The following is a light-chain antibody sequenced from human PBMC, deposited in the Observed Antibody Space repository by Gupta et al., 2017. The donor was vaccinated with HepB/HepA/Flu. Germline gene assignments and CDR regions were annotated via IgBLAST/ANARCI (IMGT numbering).Light chain of an antibody. CDR3: GPWESSLSDPYV. CDR1: SSTFGNNY. CDR2: DNN. Sequence: QSVFTQPPSVSPAPGQQVTITSAGSSSTFGNNYVSWYPQLPATAPNLLIFDNNKRPGGRPARCSSSKSGTSATLGITVLPTGDEADYYCGPWESSLSDPYVFGTGTKVTVL. J-gene: IGLJ1*01. V-gene: IGLV1-51*01.